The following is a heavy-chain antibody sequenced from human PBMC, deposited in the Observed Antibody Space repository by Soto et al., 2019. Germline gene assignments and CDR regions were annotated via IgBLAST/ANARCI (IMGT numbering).Heavy chain of an antibody. CDR2: IYSGGSA. V-gene: IGHV3-66*04. Sequence: EVQLVEPGGGLVQPGGSLRLSCAASGFTVSSNYMSWVRQAPGKGLEWVSVIYSGGSAYYADSVKGRFTISRDNSKNTMYLQRNSLRAEDTAVYYCARHGYSYGGGYFDSWGQGTLVTVSS. CDR3: ARHGYSYGGGYFDS. D-gene: IGHD5-18*01. J-gene: IGHJ4*02. CDR1: GFTVSSNY.